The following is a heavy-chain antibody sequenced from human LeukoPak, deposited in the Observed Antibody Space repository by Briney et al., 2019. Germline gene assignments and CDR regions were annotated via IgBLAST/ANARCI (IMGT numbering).Heavy chain of an antibody. Sequence: GGSLRLPCAVSGFTFSDYNLNWVRQAPGKGLEWVSSISSSSTYIDYADSMKGRFTISRDNAKNSLYLQMNSLRAEDTAVYYCARETYGDYRFDYWGQGTLVTVSS. D-gene: IGHD4-17*01. J-gene: IGHJ4*02. CDR3: ARETYGDYRFDY. CDR2: ISSSSTYI. CDR1: GFTFSDYN. V-gene: IGHV3-21*01.